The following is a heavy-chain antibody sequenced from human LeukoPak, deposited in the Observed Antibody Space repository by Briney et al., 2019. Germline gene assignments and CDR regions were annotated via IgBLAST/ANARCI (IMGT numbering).Heavy chain of an antibody. CDR2: INHSGST. CDR3: ARVWATVTTGAGIDY. J-gene: IGHJ4*02. V-gene: IGHV4-34*01. Sequence: SETLSLTCAVYGGSFSGYYWSWIRQPPGKGLEWIGEINHSGSTNYNPSLKSRVTISVDTSQNQFSLKLSSVTAADTAVYYCARVWATVTTGAGIDYWGQGTLVTVSS. D-gene: IGHD4-17*01. CDR1: GGSFSGYY.